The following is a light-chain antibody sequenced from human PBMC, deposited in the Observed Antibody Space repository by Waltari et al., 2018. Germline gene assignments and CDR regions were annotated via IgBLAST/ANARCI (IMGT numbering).Light chain of an antibody. CDR3: QNHERLPAT. J-gene: IGKJ1*01. CDR1: QSIDKY. V-gene: IGKV3-20*01. CDR2: AAS. Sequence: IVLTQSPGTLSLSPGERAPLSCRASQSIDKYLVWYQQKPGQAPRLLIYAASSRATDVPDRFSGSGSGTDFSLTISRLELEDFAVYYCQNHERLPATFGQGTKVEIK.